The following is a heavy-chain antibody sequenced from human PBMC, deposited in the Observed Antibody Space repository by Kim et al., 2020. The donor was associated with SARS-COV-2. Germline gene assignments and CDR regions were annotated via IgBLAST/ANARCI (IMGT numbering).Heavy chain of an antibody. D-gene: IGHD5-12*01. Sequence: ASVKVSCKASGYTFTSYYMHWVRQAPGQGLEWMGIINPSGGSTSYAQKFQGRVTMTRDTSTSTVYMELSSLRSEDTAVYYCARGVDIVATIGIGFDPWGQGTLVTVSS. J-gene: IGHJ5*02. CDR3: ARGVDIVATIGIGFDP. CDR1: GYTFTSYY. CDR2: INPSGGST. V-gene: IGHV1-46*01.